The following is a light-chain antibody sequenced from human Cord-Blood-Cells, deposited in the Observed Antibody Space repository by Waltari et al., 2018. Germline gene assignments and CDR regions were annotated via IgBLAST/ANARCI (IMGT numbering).Light chain of an antibody. J-gene: IGKJ1*01. V-gene: IGKV3-11*01. Sequence: EIVLPQSPATLSLSPGERATLSCRASQSVSSYLAWYQQKPGQAPRLLIYAASNRATGIPARFSGSGSGTDFTLTISSLEPEDFAVYYCQQRSNWPPWTFGQGTKVEIK. CDR1: QSVSSY. CDR3: QQRSNWPPWT. CDR2: AAS.